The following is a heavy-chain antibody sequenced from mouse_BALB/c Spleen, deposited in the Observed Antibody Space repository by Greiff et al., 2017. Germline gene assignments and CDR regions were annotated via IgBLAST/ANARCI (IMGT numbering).Heavy chain of an antibody. CDR3: ARSDYGKVFDY. CDR2: IDPANGNT. CDR1: GFNIKDTY. D-gene: IGHD1-1*01. J-gene: IGHJ2*01. V-gene: IGHV14-3*02. Sequence: EVQVVESGAELVKPGASVKLSCTASGFNIKDTYMHWVKQRPEQGLEWIGRIDPANGNTKYDPKFQGKATITADTSSNTAYLQLSSLTSEDTAVYYCARSDYGKVFDYWGQGTTLTVSS.